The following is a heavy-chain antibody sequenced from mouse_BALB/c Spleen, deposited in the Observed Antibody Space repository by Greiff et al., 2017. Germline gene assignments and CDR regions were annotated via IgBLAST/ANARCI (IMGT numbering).Heavy chain of an antibody. V-gene: IGHV5-6-3*01. CDR2: INSNGGST. CDR1: GFTFSSYG. J-gene: IGHJ3*01. CDR3: AREGGLQGFAY. Sequence: EVMLVESGGGLVQPGGSLKLSCAASGFTFSSYGMSWVRQTPDKRLELVATINSNGGSTYYPDSVKGRFTISRDNAKNTLYLQMSSLKSEDTAMYYCAREGGLQGFAYWGQGTLVTVSA. D-gene: IGHD2-4*01.